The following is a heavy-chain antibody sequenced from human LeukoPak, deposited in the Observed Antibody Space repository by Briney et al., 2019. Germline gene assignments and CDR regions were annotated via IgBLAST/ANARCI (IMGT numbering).Heavy chain of an antibody. CDR2: IIPVFGTA. CDR1: GGTFSSYA. V-gene: IGHV1-69*13. D-gene: IGHD2-8*02. J-gene: IGHJ4*02. CDR3: ARMDTGGPRGDY. Sequence: GASVKVSCKASGGTFSSYAISWVRQAPGQGLEWMGGIIPVFGTANYAQKFQGRVTITADESTSTAYMELSSLRSEDTAVYYCARMDTGGPRGDYWGQGTLVTVSS.